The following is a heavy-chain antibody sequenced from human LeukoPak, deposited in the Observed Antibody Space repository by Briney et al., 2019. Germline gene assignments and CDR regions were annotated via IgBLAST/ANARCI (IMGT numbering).Heavy chain of an antibody. CDR3: ARVKGYGSGSYYNAAGNWFDP. CDR2: IYTSGST. Sequence: PSETLSLTCTVFGGSISSYYWSWIRQPAGKGLEWIGRIYTSGSTNYNPSLKSRVTMSVDTSKNQFSLKLSSVTAADTAVYYCARVKGYGSGSYYNAAGNWFDPWGQGTLVTVSS. V-gene: IGHV4-4*07. CDR1: GGSISSYY. D-gene: IGHD3-10*01. J-gene: IGHJ5*02.